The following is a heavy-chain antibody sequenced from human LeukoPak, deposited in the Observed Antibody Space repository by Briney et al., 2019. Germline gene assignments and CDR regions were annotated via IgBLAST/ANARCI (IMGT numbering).Heavy chain of an antibody. CDR3: ARELPPFGRYYGSGRTRGNWFDP. CDR1: GGSISSGGYS. CDR2: IYHSGST. Sequence: SQTLSLTCAVSGGSISSGGYSWSWIRQPPGKGLEWIGYIYHSGSTYYNPSLKSRVTISVDTSKNQFSLKLSSVTAADTAVYYCARELPPFGRYYGSGRTRGNWFDPWGQGTLVTVSS. J-gene: IGHJ5*02. D-gene: IGHD3-10*01. V-gene: IGHV4-30-2*01.